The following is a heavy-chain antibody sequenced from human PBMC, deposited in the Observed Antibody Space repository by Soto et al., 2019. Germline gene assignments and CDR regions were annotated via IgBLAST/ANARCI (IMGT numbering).Heavy chain of an antibody. CDR2: INNRGSI. V-gene: IGHV4-34*02. CDR1: GGSFSDYY. Sequence: QVQLQQWGAGLLKPSETLSLTCAVSGGSFSDYYWCWIRQPPGKGLEWIGEINNRGSINYNPSLKSPVTISIDTSKNQFSLNMRSVTAADTAVYYCARESYDILTRPPWVWYFDLWGRGAPVTVSS. D-gene: IGHD3-9*01. CDR3: ARESYDILTRPPWVWYFDL. J-gene: IGHJ2*01.